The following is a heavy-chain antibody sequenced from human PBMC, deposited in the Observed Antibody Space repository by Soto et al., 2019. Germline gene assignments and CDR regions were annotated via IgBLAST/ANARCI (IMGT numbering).Heavy chain of an antibody. D-gene: IGHD5-12*01. J-gene: IGHJ3*02. V-gene: IGHV4-59*01. Sequence: SETLSLTCIVSGGSIRSYYWSWIRQSPEKGLEWIGYIYYSGSTTYNPSLKSRVTMSVGTSENQFSLKLSSVTAADTAVYYCARYARRVGYKASPNDAFEIWGQGTTVTVSS. CDR3: ARYARRVGYKASPNDAFEI. CDR2: IYYSGST. CDR1: GGSIRSYY.